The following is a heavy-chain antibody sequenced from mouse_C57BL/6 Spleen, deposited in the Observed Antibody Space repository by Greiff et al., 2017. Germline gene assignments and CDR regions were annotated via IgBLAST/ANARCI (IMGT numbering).Heavy chain of an antibody. CDR2: IWSGGIT. V-gene: IGHV2-2*01. Sequence: VQLQQSGPGLVQPSQSLSITCTVSGFSLTSYGVHWVRQSPGKGLEWLGVIWSGGITDYNAAFISRLSISKDNSKSQVFFKMNSLQADDTAIYYCARKDSSGYVMDYWGQGTSVTVSS. D-gene: IGHD3-2*02. J-gene: IGHJ4*01. CDR3: ARKDSSGYVMDY. CDR1: GFSLTSYG.